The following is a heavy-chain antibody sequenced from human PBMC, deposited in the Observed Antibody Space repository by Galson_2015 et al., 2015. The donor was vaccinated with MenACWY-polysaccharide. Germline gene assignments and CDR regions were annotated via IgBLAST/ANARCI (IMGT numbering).Heavy chain of an antibody. V-gene: IGHV1-2*02. D-gene: IGHD2-15*01. Sequence: SVKVSCKASGYTFTTHYFHWLRQAPGQGLEWMGWINPNSGATTYAQRFQGRVMMTRDTSISTVYMELSRLKSDDTAVYYCARGGGGYHFDYWGQGTLVTVSA. CDR1: GYTFTTHY. CDR2: INPNSGAT. CDR3: ARGGGGYHFDY. J-gene: IGHJ4*02.